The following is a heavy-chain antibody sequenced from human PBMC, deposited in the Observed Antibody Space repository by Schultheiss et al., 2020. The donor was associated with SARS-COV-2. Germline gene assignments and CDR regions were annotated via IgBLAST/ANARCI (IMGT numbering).Heavy chain of an antibody. J-gene: IGHJ5*02. D-gene: IGHD3-22*01. CDR2: IRSKANSYAT. Sequence: GGSLRLSCAASGFTFSGSAMHWVRQASGKGLEWVGRIRSKANSYATAYAASVKGRFTISRDDSKNTAYLQMNSLKTEDTAVYYCARDLGGYYYEPWGQGTLVTVSS. CDR1: GFTFSGSA. V-gene: IGHV3-73*01. CDR3: ARDLGGYYYEP.